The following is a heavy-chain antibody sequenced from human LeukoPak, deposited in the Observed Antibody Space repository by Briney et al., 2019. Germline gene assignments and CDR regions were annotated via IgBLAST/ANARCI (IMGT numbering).Heavy chain of an antibody. D-gene: IGHD2-2*01. V-gene: IGHV4-59*11. CDR2: IYYSGST. Sequence: SETLSLTCTVSGGSISSHYWSWIRQPPGKGLEWIGYIYYSGSTNYNPSLKSRVTISVDTSKNQFSLKLSSVTAADTAVYYCARGGYCSSTSCYLDWFDPWGQGTLVTVSS. CDR1: GGSISSHY. CDR3: ARGGYCSSTSCYLDWFDP. J-gene: IGHJ5*02.